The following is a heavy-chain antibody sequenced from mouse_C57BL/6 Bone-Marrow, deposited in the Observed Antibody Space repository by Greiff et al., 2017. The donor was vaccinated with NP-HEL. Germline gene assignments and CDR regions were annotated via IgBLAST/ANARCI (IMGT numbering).Heavy chain of an antibody. V-gene: IGHV1-50*01. Sequence: QVQLQQPGAELVKPGASVKLSCKASGYTFTSYWMQWVKQRPGQGLEWIGEIDPSASYTNYNQKFKGKATLTVDTSSSTAYMQLSSLTSEDTAVYYCARSDYDYDGPWVAYWGQGTLVTVSA. CDR3: ARSDYDYDGPWVAY. CDR1: GYTFTSYW. D-gene: IGHD2-4*01. CDR2: IDPSASYT. J-gene: IGHJ3*01.